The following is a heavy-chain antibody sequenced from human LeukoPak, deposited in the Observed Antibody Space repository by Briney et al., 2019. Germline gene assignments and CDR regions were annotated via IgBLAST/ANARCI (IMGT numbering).Heavy chain of an antibody. CDR2: IKQDGSEK. CDR1: GFTLSNAW. D-gene: IGHD3-10*01. CDR3: ANTMVRGSYNMDV. V-gene: IGHV3-7*03. J-gene: IGHJ6*02. Sequence: GGSLRLSCAASGFTLSNAWMSRVRQAPGKGLEWVATIKQDGSEKHYLDSVKGRFTISRDNAENSLYLQMNSLRAEDTAVYYCANTMVRGSYNMDVWGQGTTVTVSS.